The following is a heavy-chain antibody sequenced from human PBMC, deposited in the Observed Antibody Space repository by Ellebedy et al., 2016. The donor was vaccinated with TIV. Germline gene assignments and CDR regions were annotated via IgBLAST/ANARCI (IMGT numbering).Heavy chain of an antibody. CDR3: ARDTFGGWSGFDY. D-gene: IGHD3-3*01. J-gene: IGHJ4*02. CDR1: GGSISSNNW. V-gene: IGHV4-4*02. CDR2: IYHTGST. Sequence: SETLSLTCAVSGGSISSNNWWSWVRQPPGKGLEWIGDIYHTGSTNYSPSLKSRLTISLDKANNQFSLKLSSVTTADTAIYYCARDTFGGWSGFDYWGQGSLVTVSS.